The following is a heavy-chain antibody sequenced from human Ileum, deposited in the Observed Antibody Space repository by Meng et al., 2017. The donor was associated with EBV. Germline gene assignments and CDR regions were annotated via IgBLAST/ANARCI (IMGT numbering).Heavy chain of an antibody. D-gene: IGHD2-21*01. V-gene: IGHV4-34*01. CDR3: RHAYCNDDGCTDH. CDR2: IKDTGGG. J-gene: IGHJ4*02. Sequence: QVQVQQWGAGLFRPSETLSLTCAVYGGPLSGYDWSWIRQSPGRGLEWLGQIKDTGGGGYNPSLKSRMTMSADTSTNQFSLKLTSVTAAVTAVYFCRHAYCNDDGCTDHWGQGSMVTVSA. CDR1: GGPLSGYD.